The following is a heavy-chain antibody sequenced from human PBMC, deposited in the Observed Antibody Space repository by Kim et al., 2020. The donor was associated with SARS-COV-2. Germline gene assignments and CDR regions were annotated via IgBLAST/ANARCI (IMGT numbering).Heavy chain of an antibody. D-gene: IGHD3-16*01. V-gene: IGHV5-51*01. CDR3: ARPRENYDYVSGAFDM. CDR2: IYPGDSDT. CDR1: GYSFISYW. Sequence: GESLKISCKGSGYSFISYWIGWVRQMPGKGLEWMGIIYPGDSDTRYSPSFQGQVTISADRFISTAYLQWSSLKASDTAMYYCARPRENYDYVSGAFDMWGQGTMVTVSS. J-gene: IGHJ3*02.